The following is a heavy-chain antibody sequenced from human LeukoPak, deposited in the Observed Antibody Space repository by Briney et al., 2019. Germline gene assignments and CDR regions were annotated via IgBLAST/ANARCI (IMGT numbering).Heavy chain of an antibody. V-gene: IGHV1-69*05. Sequence: ASVKVSCKASGGTFSSYAISWVRQAPGQGREWMGGIIPIFGTANYAQKFQGRVTITTDESTSTAYMELSSLRSEDTAVYYCARGYTMTDAFDIWGQGTMVTVSS. CDR2: IIPIFGTA. D-gene: IGHD3-22*01. J-gene: IGHJ3*02. CDR3: ARGYTMTDAFDI. CDR1: GGTFSSYA.